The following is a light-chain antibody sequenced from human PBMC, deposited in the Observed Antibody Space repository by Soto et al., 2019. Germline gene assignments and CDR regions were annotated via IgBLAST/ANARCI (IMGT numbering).Light chain of an antibody. CDR1: SSDIGSYNF. CDR3: SSYTRSTTSV. V-gene: IGLV2-14*01. Sequence: QSVLTQPASVSGSPGQSITISCTGTSSDIGSYNFVSWYQQHPGKDPKLIIYEVSNRPSGISNRFSGSKSDNTASLTISGLQAEDEADYYCSSYTRSTTSVFGLVTTVTVL. J-gene: IGLJ1*01. CDR2: EVS.